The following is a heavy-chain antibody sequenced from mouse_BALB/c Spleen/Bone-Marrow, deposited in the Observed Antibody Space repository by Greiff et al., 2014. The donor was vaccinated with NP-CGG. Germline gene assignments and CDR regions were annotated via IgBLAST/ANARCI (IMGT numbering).Heavy chain of an antibody. V-gene: IGHV1S41*01. J-gene: IGHJ2*01. CDR3: ARGGLHYFDY. CDR1: GYTFTSYW. Sequence: DLVKPGASVKLSCKASGYTFTSYWINWIKQRPGQGLEWIGRIAPGSGSTYYNEMFKGKATLIVDTSSSTAYIQLSSLSSEDSAVYLCARGGLHYFDYWGQGTTLTVSS. CDR2: IAPGSGST. D-gene: IGHD3-3*01.